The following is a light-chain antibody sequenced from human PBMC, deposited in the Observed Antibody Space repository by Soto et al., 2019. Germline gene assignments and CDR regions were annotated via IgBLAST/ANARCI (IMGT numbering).Light chain of an antibody. CDR2: EDT. V-gene: IGLV2-14*01. CDR1: SSDIGGYYY. CDR3: SSDTSISTLYV. J-gene: IGLJ1*01. Sequence: QSVLTQPASVSGAPGQSITISCTGTSSDIGGYYYVSWYQQHPGKAPKLMIDEDTNRPSGVSDRFSGSKSGNTASLTISGLEDEDEADYYYSSDTSISTLYVFGTGTKVTVL.